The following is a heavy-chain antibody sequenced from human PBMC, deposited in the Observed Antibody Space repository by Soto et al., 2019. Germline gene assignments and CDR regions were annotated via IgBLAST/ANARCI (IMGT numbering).Heavy chain of an antibody. D-gene: IGHD3-22*01. CDR3: ARLDSSGYQGYFDY. CDR2: IYYSGST. J-gene: IGHJ4*02. Sequence: SETLSLTCTVSGGSISSGDYYWSWIRQPPGKGLEWIVYIYYSGSTYYNPSLKSRVTISVDTSKNQFSLKLSSVTAADTAVYYCARLDSSGYQGYFDYWGQGTLVTVSS. V-gene: IGHV4-30-4*01. CDR1: GGSISSGDYY.